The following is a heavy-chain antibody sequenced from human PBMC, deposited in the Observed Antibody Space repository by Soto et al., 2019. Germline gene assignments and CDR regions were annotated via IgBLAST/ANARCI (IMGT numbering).Heavy chain of an antibody. J-gene: IGHJ4*02. CDR2: MNPNSGNT. Sequence: EASVKVSCKASGYTFTSYDINWVRQATGQGLEWMGWMNPNSGNTGYAQKFQGRVTMTRNTSISTAYMGLSSLRSEDTAVYYCARVVFLAARGSLGYWGQGTLVTVSS. V-gene: IGHV1-8*01. D-gene: IGHD6-6*01. CDR3: ARVVFLAARGSLGY. CDR1: GYTFTSYD.